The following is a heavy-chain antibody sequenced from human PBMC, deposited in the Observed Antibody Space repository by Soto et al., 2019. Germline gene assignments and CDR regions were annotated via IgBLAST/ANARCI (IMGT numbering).Heavy chain of an antibody. D-gene: IGHD5-12*01. Sequence: EVQLLESGGGLVQPGGSLRLSCAASGFTFSSYAMSWVRQAPGKGLEWVSAISGSGYNTYYADSVKGRFTISRDNSKNTLYLQMNSLRAEDTAVYYCVRGGGWDIVTTPGYWGQGTLVTVSS. J-gene: IGHJ4*02. CDR3: VRGGGWDIVTTPGY. V-gene: IGHV3-23*01. CDR2: ISGSGYNT. CDR1: GFTFSSYA.